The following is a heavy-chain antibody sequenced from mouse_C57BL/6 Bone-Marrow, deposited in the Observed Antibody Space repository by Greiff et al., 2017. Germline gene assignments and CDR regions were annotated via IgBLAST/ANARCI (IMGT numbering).Heavy chain of an antibody. V-gene: IGHV1-19*01. CDR2: INPYNGGT. D-gene: IGHD3-2*02. J-gene: IGHJ4*01. Sequence: EVQLQQSGPVLVKPGASVKMSCKASGYTFTDYYMNWVKQSHGKSLEWIGVINPYNGGTSYNQKVKGKATLTVDNASNTAYMELNSLTSEDSAVYYGARWGQLRLNYYALDYWGQGTSVTVSA. CDR1: GYTFTDYY. CDR3: ARWGQLRLNYYALDY.